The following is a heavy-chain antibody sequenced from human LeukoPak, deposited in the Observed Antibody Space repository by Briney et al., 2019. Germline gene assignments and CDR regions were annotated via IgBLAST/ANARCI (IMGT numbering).Heavy chain of an antibody. Sequence: GGSLRLSCAASGFTFSSYSMNWVRQAPGKGLEWVSSISSSSSYIYYADSVKGRFTISRDNAKNSLYLQMNSLRAEDTAVYYCATTRPALMVRGVTGLYYFDYWGQGTLVTVSS. J-gene: IGHJ4*02. CDR1: GFTFSSYS. CDR3: ATTRPALMVRGVTGLYYFDY. V-gene: IGHV3-21*01. D-gene: IGHD3-10*01. CDR2: ISSSSSYI.